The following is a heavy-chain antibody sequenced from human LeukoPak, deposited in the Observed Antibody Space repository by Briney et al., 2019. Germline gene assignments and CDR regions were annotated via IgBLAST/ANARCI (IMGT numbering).Heavy chain of an antibody. CDR1: GFTFSSYA. CDR2: ISGSGGST. V-gene: IGHV3-23*01. D-gene: IGHD3-3*01. Sequence: GGSLRLSCAASGFTFSSYAKSWVRQAPGKGLEWVSAISGSGGSTYYADSVKGRFTISRDNSKNTLYLQMNSLRAEDTAVYYCAKIPYYDFWSGYYVSWGQGTLVTVSS. CDR3: AKIPYYDFWSGYYVS. J-gene: IGHJ5*02.